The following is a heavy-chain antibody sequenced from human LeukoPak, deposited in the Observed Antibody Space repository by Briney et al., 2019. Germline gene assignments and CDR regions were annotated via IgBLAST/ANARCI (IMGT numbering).Heavy chain of an antibody. J-gene: IGHJ6*03. D-gene: IGHD3-10*01. CDR2: ISAYNGNT. CDR1: GYTFTSYG. Sequence: ASVKVSCKASGYTFTSYGIGWVRQAPGQGLEWMGWISAYNGNTNYAQMLQGRVTMTTDTSTSTAYMELRSLRSDDTAVYYCARARGSGSYYHTYYYYYMDVWGKGTTVTVSS. V-gene: IGHV1-18*01. CDR3: ARARGSGSYYHTYYYYYMDV.